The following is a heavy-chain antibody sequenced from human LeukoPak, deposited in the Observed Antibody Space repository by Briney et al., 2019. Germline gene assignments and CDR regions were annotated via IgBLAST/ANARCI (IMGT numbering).Heavy chain of an antibody. J-gene: IGHJ4*02. CDR3: AKDRPTVTTGVFDS. CDR1: GFALSTYA. V-gene: IGHV3-23*01. CDR2: ISGGGGTT. Sequence: GGSLRLSCEASGFALSTYAMSWFRQASGKGLEWISGISGGGGTTYYTDSVKGRFTISRDISKNTLYLQMNSLTAEDTAVYYCAKDRPTVTTGVFDSWGQGTPVTVSS. D-gene: IGHD4-11*01.